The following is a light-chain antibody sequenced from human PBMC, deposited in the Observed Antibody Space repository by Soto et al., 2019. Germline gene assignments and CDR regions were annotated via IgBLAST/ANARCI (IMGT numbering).Light chain of an antibody. J-gene: IGKJ1*01. V-gene: IGKV3-20*01. CDR1: QTVSSVH. CDR2: GAS. CDR3: QQSYSAPWT. Sequence: EIVLTQSPGTLSLSPGERATLSCRASQTVSSVHLAWYQQKPGQAPRLLIYGASRRATGIPDRFSGSGSGTDFTLTISSLQPEDSATYYCQQSYSAPWTFGQGTKVQVK.